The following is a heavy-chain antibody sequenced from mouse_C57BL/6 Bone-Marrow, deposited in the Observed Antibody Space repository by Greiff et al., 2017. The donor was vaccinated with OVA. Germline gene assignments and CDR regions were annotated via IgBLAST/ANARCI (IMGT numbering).Heavy chain of an antibody. J-gene: IGHJ2*01. CDR1: GYTFTSYW. CDR3: ARDFVTTVEGY. V-gene: IGHV1-7*01. D-gene: IGHD1-1*01. CDR2: INPSSGYT. Sequence: VHLVESGAELAKPGASVKLSCKASGYTFTSYWMHWVKQRPGQGLEWIGYINPSSGYTKYNQKFKDKATWTADKSSSTAYMQLSSLTYEDSAVYYCARDFVTTVEGYWGQGTTLTVSS.